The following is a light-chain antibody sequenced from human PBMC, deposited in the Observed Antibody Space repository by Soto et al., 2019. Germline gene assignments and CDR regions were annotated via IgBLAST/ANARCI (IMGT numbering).Light chain of an antibody. CDR2: GAS. Sequence: EIVLTQSPGTLSLSPGERATLSCRASQSVSGSYLVWYQQKPGQAPRLLIYGASSRATGIPDRFSGSGSGTDFTLTISRLEPEDFAVYYCQQYGSLPYTFGQGTKLEIK. CDR3: QQYGSLPYT. V-gene: IGKV3-20*01. CDR1: QSVSGSY. J-gene: IGKJ2*01.